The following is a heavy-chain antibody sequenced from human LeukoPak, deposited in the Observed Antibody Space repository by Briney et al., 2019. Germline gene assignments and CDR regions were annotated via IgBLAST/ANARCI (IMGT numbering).Heavy chain of an antibody. CDR3: ARGGAITGTTSFDY. V-gene: IGHV4-30-2*01. CDR1: GGSISSGGYS. J-gene: IGHJ4*02. CDR2: IYHSGST. D-gene: IGHD1-7*01. Sequence: SSENLSLTCAVSGGSISSGGYSWSWIRQPPGKGLEWIGYIYHSGSTYYNPSLKSRVTISVDRSKNLFSLKLSSVTAADTAVYYCARGGAITGTTSFDYWGQGTLVTVSS.